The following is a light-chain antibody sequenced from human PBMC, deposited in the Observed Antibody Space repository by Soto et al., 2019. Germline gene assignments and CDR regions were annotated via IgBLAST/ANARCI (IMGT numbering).Light chain of an antibody. CDR3: QQSYSTPLT. CDR1: QSISSY. V-gene: IGKV1-39*01. CDR2: AAS. J-gene: IGKJ4*01. Sequence: IQMTQSPSSLSASVGDRVTITCRASQSISSYLNWNQQKPGKGPKRLIYAASSLQSGVPSRFSGSGSGTDFTLTISSLQPEDFATYYCQQSYSTPLTVGGGTKVEIK.